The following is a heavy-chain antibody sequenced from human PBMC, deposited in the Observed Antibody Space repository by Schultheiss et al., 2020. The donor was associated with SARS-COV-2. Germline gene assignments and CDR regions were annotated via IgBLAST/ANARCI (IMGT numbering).Heavy chain of an antibody. Sequence: SETLSLTCTVSGGSISSYYWSWIRQPAGKGLEWIGRIYTSGSTNYNPSLKSRVTISVDTSKNQFSLKLSSVTAADTAVYYCARHGGDFWSGYYDPDTHFDYWGQGTLVTVSS. CDR2: IYTSGST. J-gene: IGHJ4*02. CDR1: GGSISSYY. D-gene: IGHD3-3*01. CDR3: ARHGGDFWSGYYDPDTHFDY. V-gene: IGHV4-4*07.